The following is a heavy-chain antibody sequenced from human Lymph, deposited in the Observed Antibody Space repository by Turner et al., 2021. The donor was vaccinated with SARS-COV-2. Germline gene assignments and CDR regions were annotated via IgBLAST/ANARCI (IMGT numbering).Heavy chain of an antibody. CDR3: ARGRYSGGGMDV. CDR2: MNPNSGNT. D-gene: IGHD1-26*01. Sequence: QVQLVQSGAEGKKPGASVKVSCKAPGYTFTSYDINWVRQATGQGLGWMGWMNPNSGNTGYAQKFQGRVTMTRNTSISTAYMELSSLRSEDTAVYYCARGRYSGGGMDVWGQGTTVTVSS. V-gene: IGHV1-8*02. CDR1: GYTFTSYD. J-gene: IGHJ6*02.